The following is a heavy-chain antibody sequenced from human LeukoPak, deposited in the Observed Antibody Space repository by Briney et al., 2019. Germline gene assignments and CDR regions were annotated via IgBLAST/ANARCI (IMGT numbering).Heavy chain of an antibody. CDR3: ARVQYGDFLDY. CDR1: GFTFSNYL. D-gene: IGHD4-17*01. Sequence: GGSLRLSCSASGFTFSNYLMTWVRQAPRKDLHGVANTTHDANEKYSVDSVKGRFTISTDNAKISLYLKLNSMRAEDTAVYYCARVQYGDFLDYWGQGTLLTASS. V-gene: IGHV3-7*01. CDR2: TTHDANEK. J-gene: IGHJ4*02.